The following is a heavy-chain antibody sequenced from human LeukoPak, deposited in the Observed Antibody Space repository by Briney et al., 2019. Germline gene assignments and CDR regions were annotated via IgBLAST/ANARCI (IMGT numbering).Heavy chain of an antibody. CDR1: GFSFTTYA. CDR3: AKSHSVAQRGYYDY. D-gene: IGHD4-23*01. CDR2: VSDSGADT. V-gene: IGHV3-23*01. J-gene: IGHJ4*02. Sequence: PGGSLRLSCAASGFSFTTYAMSWVRQAPGKGLDWLSTVSDSGADTYYADSVKGRFTISRDNSRNTVYLQMNSLRAEDAAVYYCAKSHSVAQRGYYDYWGQGTLVTVSS.